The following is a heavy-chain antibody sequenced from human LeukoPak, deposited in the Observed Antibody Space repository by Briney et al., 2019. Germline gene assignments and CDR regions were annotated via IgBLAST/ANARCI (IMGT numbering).Heavy chain of an antibody. D-gene: IGHD3-22*01. CDR2: INHSGST. CDR3: ARDRNYYDSSGYADLDY. J-gene: IGHJ4*02. V-gene: IGHV4-34*01. Sequence: SETLSLTCAVYGGSFSGYYWSWIRQPPGKGLEWIGEINHSGSTNYNPSLKSRVTISVDTSKNQFSLKLSSVTAADTAVYYCARDRNYYDSSGYADLDYWGQGTLVTVSS. CDR1: GGSFSGYY.